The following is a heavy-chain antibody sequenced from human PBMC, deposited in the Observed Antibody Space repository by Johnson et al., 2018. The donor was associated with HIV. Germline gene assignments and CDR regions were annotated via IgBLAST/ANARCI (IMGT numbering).Heavy chain of an antibody. V-gene: IGHV3-33*03. CDR1: GFTFSSYG. J-gene: IGHJ3*02. D-gene: IGHD3-10*01. Sequence: VQLVESGGGVVQPGKSLRLSCAASGFTFSSYGMHWVRQASGKGLEWVAVIWYDGSNKYYADSVKGRFTISRDKSKNTLYLQMNSLRAEDTAVYYCAKDGRGDDAFDIWGQGTMVTVSS. CDR2: IWYDGSNK. CDR3: AKDGRGDDAFDI.